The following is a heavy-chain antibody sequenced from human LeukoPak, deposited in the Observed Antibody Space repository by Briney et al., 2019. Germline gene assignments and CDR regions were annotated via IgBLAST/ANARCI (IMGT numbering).Heavy chain of an antibody. Sequence: GGSLRLSCAASGFTFSSYSMNWVRQAPGKGLEWASSISSSSSYIYYADSVKGRFTISRDNAKNSLYLQMNSLRAEDTAVYYCAIAAANPPQFDYWGQGTLVTVSS. V-gene: IGHV3-21*01. D-gene: IGHD6-13*01. J-gene: IGHJ4*02. CDR3: AIAAANPPQFDY. CDR2: ISSSSSYI. CDR1: GFTFSSYS.